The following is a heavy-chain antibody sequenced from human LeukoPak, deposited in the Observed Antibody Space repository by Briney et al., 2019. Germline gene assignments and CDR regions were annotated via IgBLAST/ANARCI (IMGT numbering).Heavy chain of an antibody. V-gene: IGHV1-18*01. J-gene: IGHJ6*03. D-gene: IGHD1-26*01. Sequence: ASVKVSCKASGYTFTSYGISWVRQAPGQGLEWMGWISAYNGNTNYAQKLQGRVTMTTDTSTSTAYMELRSLRSDDTAVYYCARDSIGGSYLNYYYYYMDAWGKGTTVTVSS. CDR1: GYTFTSYG. CDR2: ISAYNGNT. CDR3: ARDSIGGSYLNYYYYYMDA.